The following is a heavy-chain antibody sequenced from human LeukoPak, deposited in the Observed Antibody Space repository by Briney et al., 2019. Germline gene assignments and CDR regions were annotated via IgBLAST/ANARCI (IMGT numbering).Heavy chain of an antibody. Sequence: GGSLRLSCAASGFTFSDYGMHWVRQAPGKGLDWVTFIRFDGTNKFDADSVKGRFTVSRDNSKTTLYLQMTNLTTEDTALYYCAKDVRTTVTATDYWGQGTLVTVSS. D-gene: IGHD4-17*01. J-gene: IGHJ4*02. CDR2: IRFDGTNK. CDR1: GFTFSDYG. V-gene: IGHV3-30*02. CDR3: AKDVRTTVTATDY.